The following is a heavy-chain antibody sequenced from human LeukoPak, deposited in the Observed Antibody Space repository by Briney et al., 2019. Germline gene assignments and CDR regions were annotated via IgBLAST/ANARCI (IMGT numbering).Heavy chain of an antibody. J-gene: IGHJ4*02. Sequence: SETLSLTCTVSGGSVSSGTYYWSWIRQPPGKGLEWIGYIYYSGSTNYNPSLKSRVTISVDTSKNQFSLKLSSVTAADTAVYYCATGDWHPLDYWGQGTLVTVSS. CDR3: ATGDWHPLDY. CDR2: IYYSGST. CDR1: GGSVSSGTYY. V-gene: IGHV4-61*01. D-gene: IGHD3-9*01.